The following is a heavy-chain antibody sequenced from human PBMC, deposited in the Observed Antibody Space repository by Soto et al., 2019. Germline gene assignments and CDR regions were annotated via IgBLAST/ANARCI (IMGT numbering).Heavy chain of an antibody. CDR1: GGTFSSYA. CDR3: ARDAPYYDFWSAYPTRLDQGMDV. CDR2: IIPIFGTA. D-gene: IGHD3-3*01. Sequence: SVKVSCKASGGTFSSYAISWVRQAPGQGLEWMGGIIPIFGTANYAQKFQGRVTITADESTSTAYMELSSLRSEDTAVYYCARDAPYYDFWSAYPTRLDQGMDVWGQGTTVTVSS. J-gene: IGHJ6*02. V-gene: IGHV1-69*13.